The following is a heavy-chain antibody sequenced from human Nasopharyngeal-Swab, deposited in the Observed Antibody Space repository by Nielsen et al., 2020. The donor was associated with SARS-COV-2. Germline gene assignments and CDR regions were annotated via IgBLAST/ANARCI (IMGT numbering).Heavy chain of an antibody. V-gene: IGHV3-23*01. CDR1: GFTFSSYA. J-gene: IGHJ4*02. D-gene: IGHD6-13*01. CDR2: ISGSGGST. CDR3: VKSVESGIAAAATYYFDY. Sequence: GGSLRLSCAASGFTFSSYAMSWVRQAPGKGLEWVSAISGSGGSTYYADSVKGRFTISRDNSKNTLYLQMNSLRAEDTAVYYCVKSVESGIAAAATYYFDYWGQGTLVTVSS.